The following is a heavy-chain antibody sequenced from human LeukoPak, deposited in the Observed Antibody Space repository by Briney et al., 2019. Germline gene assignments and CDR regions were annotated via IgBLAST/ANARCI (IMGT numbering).Heavy chain of an antibody. Sequence: SETLSLTCSVSGGSISSYYWSCIRQSPGKGLEWIGYIYHSGSTNYNPSLKSRVAISVDTSKNQFSLKLSSVTAADTAVYYCASYSGSLLDYWGQGILVTVSS. J-gene: IGHJ4*02. D-gene: IGHD1-26*01. CDR2: IYHSGST. CDR1: GGSISSYY. CDR3: ASYSGSLLDY. V-gene: IGHV4-59*01.